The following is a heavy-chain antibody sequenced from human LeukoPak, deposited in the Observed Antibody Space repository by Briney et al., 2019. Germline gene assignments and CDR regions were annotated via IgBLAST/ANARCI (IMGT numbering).Heavy chain of an antibody. CDR1: GDSFRSYY. CDR3: ARGRNLEWFDY. J-gene: IGHJ5*01. Sequence: SETLSPTCTVSGDSFRSYYWSWIRQPPGKGLEWIGYIYYSGSTNYNPSLKSRVTISVDTSKNQFSLKLNSVTAADTAVYYCARGRNLEWFDYWGQGTLVTVSS. CDR2: IYYSGST. D-gene: IGHD3-3*01. V-gene: IGHV4-59*01.